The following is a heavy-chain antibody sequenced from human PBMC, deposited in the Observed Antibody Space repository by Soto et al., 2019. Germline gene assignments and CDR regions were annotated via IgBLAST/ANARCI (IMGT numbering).Heavy chain of an antibody. J-gene: IGHJ4*02. CDR1: GFTVSSNY. CDR3: ARGYSSGWHYFDY. CDR2: IYSGGST. D-gene: IGHD6-19*01. Sequence: EVQLVETGGGLIQPGGSLRLSCAASGFTVSSNYMSWVRQAPGKGLEWVSVIYSGGSTYYADSVKGRFTISRDNSKNTLYLLMNSLRAEDTAVYYCARGYSSGWHYFDYRVQGTLVTVSS. V-gene: IGHV3-53*02.